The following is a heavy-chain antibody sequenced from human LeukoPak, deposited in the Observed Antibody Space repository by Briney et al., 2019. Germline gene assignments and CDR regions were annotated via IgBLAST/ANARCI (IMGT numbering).Heavy chain of an antibody. J-gene: IGHJ6*03. CDR3: ARDWGVSARPGYMDV. D-gene: IGHD6-6*01. CDR1: GGSISNYY. Sequence: SETLSLTCTVSGGSISNYYWSWIRQPPGKGLEWIGYIYYSGSTKYSPSLKSRVTISVDTSKNQFSLRLSSVTAADTAVYYCARDWGVSARPGYMDVWGKGTTVTVSS. V-gene: IGHV4-59*01. CDR2: IYYSGST.